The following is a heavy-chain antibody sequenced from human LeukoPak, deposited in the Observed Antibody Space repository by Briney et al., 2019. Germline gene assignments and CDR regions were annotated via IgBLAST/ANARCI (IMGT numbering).Heavy chain of an antibody. CDR1: GFTFSSYG. CDR3: AKDRCSNGVGCYYYYMDV. Sequence: GGSLRLSCAASGFTFSSYGMYWVRQAPGKGLEWVAFIRYDGSNKYYADSVKGRFTISRDNSKNTLYLEMSSLRAEDTAVYYCAKDRCSNGVGCYYYYMDVWGKGTTVTISS. D-gene: IGHD2-8*01. J-gene: IGHJ6*03. V-gene: IGHV3-30*02. CDR2: IRYDGSNK.